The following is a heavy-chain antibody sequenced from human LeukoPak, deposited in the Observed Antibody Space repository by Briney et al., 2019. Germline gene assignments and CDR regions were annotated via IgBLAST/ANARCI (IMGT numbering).Heavy chain of an antibody. Sequence: ASVKVSCKASGGTFSSYAISWVRQAPGQGLEWMGRIIPIFGTANYAQKFQGRVTITTDKSTSTAYMELSSLRSEDTAVYYCARGLHSSSWDLNWFDPWGQGTLVTVSS. D-gene: IGHD6-13*01. CDR3: ARGLHSSSWDLNWFDP. CDR2: IIPIFGTA. J-gene: IGHJ5*02. V-gene: IGHV1-69*05. CDR1: GGTFSSYA.